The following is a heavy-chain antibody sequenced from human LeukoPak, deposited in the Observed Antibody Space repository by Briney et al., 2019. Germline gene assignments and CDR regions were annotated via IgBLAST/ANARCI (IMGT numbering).Heavy chain of an antibody. D-gene: IGHD2-15*01. CDR1: GFTLSSYW. J-gene: IGHJ4*02. CDR2: IRQDGGEI. CDR3: ARESGGSRNFDY. V-gene: IGHV3-7*01. Sequence: PGGSLRLSCAASGFTLSSYWMTWVRQAPGKGLEWVANIRQDGGEIYYVDSVKDRFTIPRDNAKNSLYLQMNSLRAEDTAVYYCARESGGSRNFDYWGQGTLVTVSS.